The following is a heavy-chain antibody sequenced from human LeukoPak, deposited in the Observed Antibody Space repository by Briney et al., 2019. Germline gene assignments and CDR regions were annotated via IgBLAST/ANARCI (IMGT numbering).Heavy chain of an antibody. CDR1: GFTFSSYA. D-gene: IGHD6-19*01. Sequence: GGSLGLSCAASGFTFSSYAISWVRQAPGKRLEWVSAISGSGGSTYYADSVKGRFTISRDNSKNTLYLQMNSLRAEDTAVYYCAKDGHSSGWYDYWGQGTLVTVSS. V-gene: IGHV3-23*01. CDR3: AKDGHSSGWYDY. J-gene: IGHJ4*02. CDR2: ISGSGGST.